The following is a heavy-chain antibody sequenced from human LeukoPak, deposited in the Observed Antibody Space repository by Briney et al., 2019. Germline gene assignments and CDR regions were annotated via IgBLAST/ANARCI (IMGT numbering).Heavy chain of an antibody. V-gene: IGHV3-9*03. CDR3: ARAYGSGSYYQPCGY. J-gene: IGHJ4*02. CDR2: ISWNSGSI. D-gene: IGHD3-10*01. CDR1: GFTFDDYA. Sequence: GGSLRLSCAASGFTFDDYAMHWVRQAPGKGLEWASGISWNSGSIGYADSVKGRFTISRDNAKNSLYLQMNSLRAEDMALYYCARAYGSGSYYQPCGYWGQGTLVTVSS.